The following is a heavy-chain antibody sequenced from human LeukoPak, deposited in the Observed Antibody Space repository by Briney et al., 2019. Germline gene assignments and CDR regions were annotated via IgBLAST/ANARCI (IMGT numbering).Heavy chain of an antibody. J-gene: IGHJ4*02. D-gene: IGHD1-26*01. CDR2: IISGDAGTT. V-gene: IGHV3-43*02. CDR3: AAGSYYLSY. CDR1: GFTFDDYS. Sequence: GGSLRLSCAASGFTFDDYSLHWVRQAPGKGLEWVSLIISGDAGTTYYARSVKGRFTISRDNSNYSLYLQMNSLRTDDTALYYYAAGSYYLSYWGQGTQVTDSS.